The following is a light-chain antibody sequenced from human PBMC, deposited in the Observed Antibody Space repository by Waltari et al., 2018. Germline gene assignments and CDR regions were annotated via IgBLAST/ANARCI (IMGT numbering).Light chain of an antibody. CDR3: QQFGSSPPT. J-gene: IGKJ1*01. V-gene: IGKV3-20*01. CDR2: GAS. Sequence: EIVLTQSPGTLSLSPGERATLSCRASQSVSSTYLAWYQHKPGQAPRLLIYGASNRATGIPDRFSGSWSGTDFTLTISRLEPEDFAVYYCQQFGSSPPTFGQGTKVEIK. CDR1: QSVSSTY.